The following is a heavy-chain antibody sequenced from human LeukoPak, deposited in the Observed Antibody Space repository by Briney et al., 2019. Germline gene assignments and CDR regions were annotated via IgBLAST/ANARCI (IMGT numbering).Heavy chain of an antibody. CDR1: GFTFSSYA. D-gene: IGHD3-10*01. CDR2: ISGSGGST. J-gene: IGHJ5*02. CDR3: AKDALLWFGELNHWFDP. Sequence: GGSLRLSCAASGFTFSSYAMSWVRQAPGKGLEWVSAISGSGGSTYYADSVEGRFTISRDNSKNTLYLQMNSLRAEDTAVYYCAKDALLWFGELNHWFDPWGQGTLVTVSS. V-gene: IGHV3-23*01.